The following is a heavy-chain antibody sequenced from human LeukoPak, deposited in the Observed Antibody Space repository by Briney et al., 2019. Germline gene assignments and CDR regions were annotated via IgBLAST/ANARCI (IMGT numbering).Heavy chain of an antibody. V-gene: IGHV3-53*05. CDR3: AKDIGDQPGYSSGWLFAYGMDV. CDR1: GFIVNSNY. D-gene: IGHD6-19*01. Sequence: GGSLRLSCAASGFIVNSNYMNWVRQAPGKGLEWVSVLYSDDTTYYADSVKGRFTISRDNAKSSLYLQMNSLRAEDTALYYCAKDIGDQPGYSSGWLFAYGMDVWGQGTTVTVSS. CDR2: LYSDDTT. J-gene: IGHJ6*02.